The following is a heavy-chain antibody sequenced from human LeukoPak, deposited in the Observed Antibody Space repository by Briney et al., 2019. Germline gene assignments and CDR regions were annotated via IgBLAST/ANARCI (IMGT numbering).Heavy chain of an antibody. D-gene: IGHD2-2*02. CDR3: AGEIRYTASAFDY. CDR1: GFTFSDYW. Sequence: GGSLRLSCAASGFTFSDYWLSWVRQAPGKGLEWVANIKDDGSQKNHVDSVKGRFTISRDNARNSLYLQMNSLRAEDTAVYYCAGEIRYTASAFDYWGQGTLVTVSS. CDR2: IKDDGSQK. V-gene: IGHV3-7*03. J-gene: IGHJ4*02.